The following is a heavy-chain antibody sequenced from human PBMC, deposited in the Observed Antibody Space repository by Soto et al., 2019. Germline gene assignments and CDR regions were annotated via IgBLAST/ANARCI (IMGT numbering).Heavy chain of an antibody. CDR3: ARPLGWRDAFDV. V-gene: IGHV3-7*01. J-gene: IGHJ3*01. CDR2: IKRDGSDK. D-gene: IGHD6-19*01. CDR1: GFTFSSNW. Sequence: EVQLVESGGGLVQPGGSLRLSCAASGFTFSSNWMGWVRQAPGKGLEWVANIKRDGSDKYYVDSVKGRFTISRDNAKNSLYLQMTGLRDEDTAVYYCARPLGWRDAFDVWGQGTVVTVSS.